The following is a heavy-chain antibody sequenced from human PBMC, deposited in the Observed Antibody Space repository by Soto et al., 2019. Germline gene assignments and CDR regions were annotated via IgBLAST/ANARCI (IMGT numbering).Heavy chain of an antibody. Sequence: VQLVESGGGLVKPGGSLRLSCAASGFTFSSYSMNWVRQAPGKGLEWVAVISYDGSNKYYADSVKGRFTISRDNSKNTLYLQMNSLRAEDTGVYYCAKDRSRDFGGGGDYWGQGTLVTVSS. V-gene: IGHV3-30*18. CDR3: AKDRSRDFGGGGDY. CDR2: ISYDGSNK. J-gene: IGHJ4*02. D-gene: IGHD3-10*01. CDR1: GFTFSSYS.